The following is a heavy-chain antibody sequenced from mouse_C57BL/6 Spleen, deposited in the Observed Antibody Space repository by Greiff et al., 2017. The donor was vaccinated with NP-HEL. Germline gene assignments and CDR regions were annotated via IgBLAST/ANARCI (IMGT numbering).Heavy chain of an antibody. CDR3: ARTGKDWYFDV. CDR2: ISSGSSTI. V-gene: IGHV5-17*01. J-gene: IGHJ1*03. D-gene: IGHD4-1*01. CDR1: GFTFSDYG. Sequence: EVQVVESGGGLVKPGGSLKLSCAASGFTFSDYGMHWVRQAPEKGLEWVAYISSGSSTIYYADTVKGRFTISRDNAKNTLFLQLTSLRSEDTAMYYGARTGKDWYFDVWGTGTTVTVSS.